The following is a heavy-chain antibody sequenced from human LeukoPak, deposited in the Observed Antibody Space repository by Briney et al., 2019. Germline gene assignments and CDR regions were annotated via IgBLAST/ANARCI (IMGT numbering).Heavy chain of an antibody. V-gene: IGHV1-2*02. CDR3: AREPPYCSSTSCYRGGFDY. J-gene: IGHJ4*02. Sequence: GASAKVSCKASGYTFTGYYMHWVRQAPGQGLEWMGWINPNSGGTNYAQKFQGRVTMTRDTSISTAYMELSRLRSDDTAVYYCAREPPYCSSTSCYRGGFDYWGQGTLVTVSS. D-gene: IGHD2-2*02. CDR2: INPNSGGT. CDR1: GYTFTGYY.